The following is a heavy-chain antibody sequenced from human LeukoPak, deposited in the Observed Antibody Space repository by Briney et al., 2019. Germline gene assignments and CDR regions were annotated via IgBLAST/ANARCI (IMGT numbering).Heavy chain of an antibody. CDR2: IYRGGNT. CDR1: GFTVSSNY. CDR3: ARQAYNSGWYLDY. V-gene: IGHV3-53*05. Sequence: GGSLRLSCAASGFTVSSNYMTWVRQAPGKGLEWVSVIYRGGNTYYADSVKGRFTISRDTSKNTVYLQMNSLRAEDTAVYYCARQAYNSGWYLDYWGQGTLVTVSS. J-gene: IGHJ4*02. D-gene: IGHD6-19*01.